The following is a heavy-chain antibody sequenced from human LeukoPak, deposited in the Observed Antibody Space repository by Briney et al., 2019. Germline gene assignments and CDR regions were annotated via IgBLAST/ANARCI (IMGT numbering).Heavy chain of an antibody. D-gene: IGHD3-10*01. J-gene: IGHJ4*02. CDR3: ARARAGSVDY. CDR2: ISYDGIHK. Sequence: GGSLRLSCAASGFTFSNYAMHWVRQAPGKGLEWVAVISYDGIHKYYADFIKGRFNISRDNSDHALFLLVDSLRPDDTAVYYCARARAGSVDYWGQGTLVTVSS. V-gene: IGHV3-30*04. CDR1: GFTFSNYA.